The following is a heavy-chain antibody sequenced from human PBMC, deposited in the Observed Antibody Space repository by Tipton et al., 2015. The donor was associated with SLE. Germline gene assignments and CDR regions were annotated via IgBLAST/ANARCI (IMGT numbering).Heavy chain of an antibody. CDR3: ASHGEDYFDY. J-gene: IGHJ4*02. CDR1: GVSISSGRYY. CDR2: VYTSGST. V-gene: IGHV4-61*02. Sequence: TLSLTCTVSGVSISSGRYYWNWIRQSAGKGLEWIGRVYTSGSTNYNHSPKSRVTISVDTSKNQFSLKLSSVTAAATAVYYCASHGEDYFDYWGQGTLVTVSS.